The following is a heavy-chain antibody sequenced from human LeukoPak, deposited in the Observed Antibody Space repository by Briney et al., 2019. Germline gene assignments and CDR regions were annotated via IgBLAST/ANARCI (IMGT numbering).Heavy chain of an antibody. D-gene: IGHD3-22*01. Sequence: LSLTCAVYGGSFSGYYWSWIRQPPGKGLEWVAVISYDGSTKYYADSVKGRFTISRDNVKNVLYLQMNSLRPEDTALYYCAKDLSSAITSALVLDVWGQGTTVIVS. V-gene: IGHV3-30*18. CDR2: ISYDGSTK. CDR3: AKDLSSAITSALVLDV. J-gene: IGHJ6*02. CDR1: GGSFSGYY.